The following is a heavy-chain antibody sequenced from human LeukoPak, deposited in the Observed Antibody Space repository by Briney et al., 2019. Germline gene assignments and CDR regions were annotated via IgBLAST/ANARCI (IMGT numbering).Heavy chain of an antibody. CDR1: GGTFSSYA. CDR3: ARSHYYDSSGYLHFDY. CDR2: IIPIFGTA. J-gene: IGHJ4*02. Sequence: SVKVSCKASGGTFSSYAISWVRQAPGQGLEWMGGIIPIFGTANYAQKFQGRVTITADKSTSTAYMELSSLRSEDTAVYYCARSHYYDSSGYLHFDYWGQGTLVTVSS. D-gene: IGHD3-22*01. V-gene: IGHV1-69*06.